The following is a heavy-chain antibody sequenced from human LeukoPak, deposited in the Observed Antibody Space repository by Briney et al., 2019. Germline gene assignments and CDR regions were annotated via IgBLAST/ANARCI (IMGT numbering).Heavy chain of an antibody. Sequence: SETLSLTCTVSGGSISGHYWSWIRQPPGRGLEWIGYIYYSGSTNYNPSLKSRVTISVDTSKNQFSLKLSSVTAADTAVYYCARETTYYYDSSGYYFDYWGQGTLVTVSS. V-gene: IGHV4-59*11. D-gene: IGHD3-22*01. CDR1: GGSISGHY. CDR2: IYYSGST. CDR3: ARETTYYYDSSGYYFDY. J-gene: IGHJ4*02.